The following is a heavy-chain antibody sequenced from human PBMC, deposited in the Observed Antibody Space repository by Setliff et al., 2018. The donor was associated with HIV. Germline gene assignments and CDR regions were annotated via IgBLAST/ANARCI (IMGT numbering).Heavy chain of an antibody. Sequence: LRLSCAASGFSFSISTMNWVRQAPGKGLEWVSYIDSNSGVVYYADSVVDRFTISRDNDKKSLYLHADRLTVDDTAIYYCARGRCSGGSCFFDSWGQGTLVTVSS. V-gene: IGHV3-48*01. D-gene: IGHD2-15*01. CDR2: IDSNSGVV. J-gene: IGHJ4*02. CDR1: GFSFSIST. CDR3: ARGRCSGGSCFFDS.